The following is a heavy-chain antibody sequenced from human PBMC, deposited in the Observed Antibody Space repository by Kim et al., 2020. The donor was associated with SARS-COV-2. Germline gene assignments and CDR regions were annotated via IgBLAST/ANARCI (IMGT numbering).Heavy chain of an antibody. Sequence: GGSLRLSCAASGFTFSSYSMNWVRQAPGKGLEWVSSISSSSSYIYYADSVKGRFTISRDNAKNSLYLQMNSLRAEDTAVYYCARDSIVATTYYYYGMDVWGQGTTVTVSS. V-gene: IGHV3-21*01. CDR3: ARDSIVATTYYYYGMDV. CDR2: ISSSSSYI. CDR1: GFTFSSYS. J-gene: IGHJ6*02. D-gene: IGHD5-12*01.